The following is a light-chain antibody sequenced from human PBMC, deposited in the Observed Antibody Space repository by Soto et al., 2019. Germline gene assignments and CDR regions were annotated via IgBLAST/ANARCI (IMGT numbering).Light chain of an antibody. CDR1: QSVSDY. Sequence: EIVLTQSPATLSLSPGETATLSCRASQSVSDYIAWYQQKPGQAPRLLIYDTSNRATGVPVRFSVSGSGTDFTLTISNLEPEDFAVYYCQQRTNWLTFGGGTKVEIK. J-gene: IGKJ4*01. CDR3: QQRTNWLT. V-gene: IGKV3-11*01. CDR2: DTS.